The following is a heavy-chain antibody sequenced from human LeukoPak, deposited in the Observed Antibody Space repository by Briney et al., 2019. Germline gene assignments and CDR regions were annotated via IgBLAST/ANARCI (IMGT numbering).Heavy chain of an antibody. CDR3: TRDRGAYNLYDY. CDR2: IRSKAYGETA. Sequence: GGSLRLSCTASGFTSGDYAMSWIRQAPGKGLEWVGFIRSKAYGETADYAASVKGRFTISGDDSKAIAYLQMNSLKTEDTAVYHCTRDRGAYNLYDYWGQGTLVTVSS. CDR1: GFTSGDYA. D-gene: IGHD1-1*01. V-gene: IGHV3-49*03. J-gene: IGHJ4*02.